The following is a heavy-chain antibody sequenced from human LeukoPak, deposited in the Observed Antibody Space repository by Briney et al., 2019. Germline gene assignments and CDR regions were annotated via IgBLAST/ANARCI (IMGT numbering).Heavy chain of an antibody. CDR2: ISGSGGST. D-gene: IGHD3-3*01. CDR3: AKAPYYDFWSGYYFGY. J-gene: IGHJ4*02. V-gene: IGHV3-23*01. Sequence: GGSLRLSCAASGFIFSNFGVHWVRQAPGKGLEWVSAISGSGGSTYYADSVKGRFTISRDNSKNTLYLQMNSLRAEDTAVYYCAKAPYYDFWSGYYFGYWGQGTLVTVSS. CDR1: GFIFSNFG.